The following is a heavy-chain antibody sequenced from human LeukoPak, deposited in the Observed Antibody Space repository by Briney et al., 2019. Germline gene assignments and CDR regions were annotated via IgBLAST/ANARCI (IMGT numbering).Heavy chain of an antibody. V-gene: IGHV3-23*01. J-gene: IGHJ4*02. CDR2: ISGSGGST. D-gene: IGHD6-19*01. CDR3: AKVRYSSGWHMRDYFDY. Sequence: GGSLRLSCAASGFTFSSYAMSWVRQAPGKGLEWVSAISGSGGSTYYADSVKGRFTISRDNSRNTLYLQMNSLRAEDTAVYYCAKVRYSSGWHMRDYFDYWGQGTLVTVSS. CDR1: GFTFSSYA.